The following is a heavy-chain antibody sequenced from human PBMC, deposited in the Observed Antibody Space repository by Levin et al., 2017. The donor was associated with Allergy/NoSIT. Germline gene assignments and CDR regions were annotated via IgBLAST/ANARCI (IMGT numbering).Heavy chain of an antibody. V-gene: IGHV4-31*03. D-gene: IGHD3-10*01. CDR3: ARDECAWFGECYGMDV. Sequence: SSETLSLTCSVSGASISRGDYYWSWIRQNPGEGLEWIGFISYSGSAYYNPSLKSRLTVSLDTSKNQFSLKLNSVTVADTAVYYCARDECAWFGECYGMDVWGQGTTVTVSS. J-gene: IGHJ6*02. CDR1: GASISRGDYY. CDR2: ISYSGSA.